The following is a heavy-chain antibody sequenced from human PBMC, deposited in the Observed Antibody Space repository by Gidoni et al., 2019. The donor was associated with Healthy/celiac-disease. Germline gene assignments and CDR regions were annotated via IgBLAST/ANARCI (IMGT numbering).Heavy chain of an antibody. D-gene: IGHD2-8*01. CDR1: GFTFSSYS. Sequence: EVQLVASGGGLVKPGGSLRLSCAASGFTFSSYSMNWVRQAPGKGLEWVSSISSSSSYIYYADSVKGRFTISRDNAKNSLYLQMNSLRAEDTAVYYCARGRLGYCTNGVCPFDIWGQGTMVTVSS. CDR3: ARGRLGYCTNGVCPFDI. V-gene: IGHV3-21*01. CDR2: ISSSSSYI. J-gene: IGHJ3*02.